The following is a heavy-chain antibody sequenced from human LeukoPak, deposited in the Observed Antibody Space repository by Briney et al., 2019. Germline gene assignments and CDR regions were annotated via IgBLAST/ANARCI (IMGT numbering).Heavy chain of an antibody. D-gene: IGHD2-2*01. CDR1: GGSFSSYF. Sequence: SETLSLTCGVYGGSFSSYFWTWIRQSPAKGLEWIGEINQSGDTDYNPSLKSRANISIDTSRSQFSLTLSSVTAADTAMYYCARVLGIAVVPGATEDNYFDPWGQGALVVGSS. CDR2: INQSGDT. V-gene: IGHV4-34*01. J-gene: IGHJ5*02. CDR3: ARVLGIAVVPGATEDNYFDP.